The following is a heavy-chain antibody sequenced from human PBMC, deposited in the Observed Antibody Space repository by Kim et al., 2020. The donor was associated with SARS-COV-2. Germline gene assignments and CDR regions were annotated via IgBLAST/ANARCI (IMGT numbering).Heavy chain of an antibody. J-gene: IGHJ5*02. Sequence: GESLQISCKGSGYSFTSYWISWVRQMPGKGLEWMGRIDPSDSYTNYSPSFQGHVTISADKSISTAYLQWSSLKASDTAMYYCARQGRPMVVAATNWFDPWGQGTLVTVSS. V-gene: IGHV5-10-1*01. CDR2: IDPSDSYT. D-gene: IGHD2-15*01. CDR3: ARQGRPMVVAATNWFDP. CDR1: GYSFTSYW.